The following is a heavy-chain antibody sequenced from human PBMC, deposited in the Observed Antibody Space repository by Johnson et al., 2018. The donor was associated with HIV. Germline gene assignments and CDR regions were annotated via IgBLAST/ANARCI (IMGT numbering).Heavy chain of an antibody. J-gene: IGHJ3*02. CDR1: GFTFSSYA. Sequence: QVQLVESGGGLVQPGGSLRLSCAASGFTFSSYAMHWVRQAQGKGLEWVANIRYDGSNKYYAASVKGRFTISRDNAKSSLYLKMHSLRAEDTAVYYCARVRSALRLAFDIWGQGTMVTVSS. CDR2: IRYDGSNK. V-gene: IGHV3-33*08. D-gene: IGHD3-10*01. CDR3: ARVRSALRLAFDI.